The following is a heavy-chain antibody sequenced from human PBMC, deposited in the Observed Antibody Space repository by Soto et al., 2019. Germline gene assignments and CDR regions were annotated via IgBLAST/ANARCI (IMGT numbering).Heavy chain of an antibody. J-gene: IGHJ3*02. V-gene: IGHV1-46*01. CDR3: AARTGLRYFDWNSAGYGFPI. Sequence: WVRQAPGQGLEWMGIINPSGGSISYAQNFQSRVTLTRDTSTNTAFMELNNLRSEDTALYYCAARTGLRYFDWNSAGYGFPIWGQGTMVTVSS. CDR2: INPSGGSI. D-gene: IGHD3-9*01.